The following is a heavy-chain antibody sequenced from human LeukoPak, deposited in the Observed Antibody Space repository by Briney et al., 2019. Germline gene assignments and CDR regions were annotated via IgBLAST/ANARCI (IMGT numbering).Heavy chain of an antibody. CDR3: ARGYGDYSSFDY. Sequence: ASVTVSCKASGYTFTSYYMHWVRQAPGQGLEWMGIINPSGGSTSYAQKFQGRVTMTRDASTSTVYMELSSLRSEDTAVYYRARGYGDYSSFDYWGQGTLVTVSS. D-gene: IGHD4-17*01. V-gene: IGHV1-46*01. CDR1: GYTFTSYY. J-gene: IGHJ4*02. CDR2: INPSGGST.